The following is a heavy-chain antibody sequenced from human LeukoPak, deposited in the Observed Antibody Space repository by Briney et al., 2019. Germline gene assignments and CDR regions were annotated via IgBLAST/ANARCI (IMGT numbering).Heavy chain of an antibody. V-gene: IGHV3-74*01. CDR2: INSDGSST. J-gene: IGHJ4*02. CDR1: GFTFSRYW. CDR3: ASGIVGATLDY. D-gene: IGHD1-26*01. Sequence: GGSLRLSCAASGFTFSRYWMHWVRQAPGKGLVWVSRINSDGSSTSYADSVKGRFTISRDNAKNTLYLQMNSLRAEDTAVYYCASGIVGATLDYWGQGTLVTVSS.